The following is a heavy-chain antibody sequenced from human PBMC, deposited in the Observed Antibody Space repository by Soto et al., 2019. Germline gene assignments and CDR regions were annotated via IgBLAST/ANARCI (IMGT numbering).Heavy chain of an antibody. D-gene: IGHD6-13*01. J-gene: IGHJ6*02. CDR2: ISVGGAST. CDR3: AKGPYSNYVYYYYGMDV. CDR1: GFTFSTYA. Sequence: GGSLRLSCAASGFTFSTYAMSWVRQAPGKGLEWVSTISVGGASTYYADSVKGRFTISRDNSKNTLYLQMNSLRAEDTAVYYCAKGPYSNYVYYYYGMDVWGQGTTVTVSS. V-gene: IGHV3-23*01.